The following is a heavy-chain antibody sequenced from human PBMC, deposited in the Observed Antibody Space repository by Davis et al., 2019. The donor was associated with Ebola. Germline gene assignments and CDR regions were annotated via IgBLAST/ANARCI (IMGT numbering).Heavy chain of an antibody. CDR2: ISGSGGST. Sequence: GESLKISCAASGFTFSTCAMSWVRQAPGKGLEWVSAISGSGGSTFYADSVKGRFTISRDNSKNTLYLQMNSLRAEDTAVYYCAKGAMPDKVNWFDPWGQGTLVTVSS. D-gene: IGHD2-2*01. CDR3: AKGAMPDKVNWFDP. J-gene: IGHJ5*02. CDR1: GFTFSTCA. V-gene: IGHV3-23*01.